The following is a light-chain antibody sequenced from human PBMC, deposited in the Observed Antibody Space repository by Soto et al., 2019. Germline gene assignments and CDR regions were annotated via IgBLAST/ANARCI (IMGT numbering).Light chain of an antibody. CDR3: QQYNNWPPLT. CDR2: GAS. Sequence: EIVMTQSPATLSVSPGERAILSCRASQSVSNNLAWYQQKPGQAPRLLIYGASTRATGIPARFSGSGSGTEFTLSISSLQSEDFGIYYCQQYNNWPPLTFGGGTKVEIK. V-gene: IGKV3-15*01. CDR1: QSVSNN. J-gene: IGKJ4*01.